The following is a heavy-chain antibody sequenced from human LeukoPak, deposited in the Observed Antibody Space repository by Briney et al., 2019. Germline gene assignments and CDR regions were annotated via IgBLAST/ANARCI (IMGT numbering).Heavy chain of an antibody. CDR3: ARWGLGPSFDS. V-gene: IGHV3-21*01. D-gene: IGHD1-26*01. J-gene: IGHJ4*02. CDR1: GFMFNGYS. CDR2: ISGGSDYI. Sequence: GGSLRLSCAASGFMFNGYSMTWVRQAPGKGLEWVSYISGGSDYIYYTDSVKGRFTISRDNAKKSLYLQLNSLRVEDTAVYYCARWGLGPSFDSWGQGTLVTVSS.